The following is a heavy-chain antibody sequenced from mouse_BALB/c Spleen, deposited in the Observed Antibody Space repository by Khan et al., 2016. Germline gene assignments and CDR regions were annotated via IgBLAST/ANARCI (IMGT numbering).Heavy chain of an antibody. J-gene: IGHJ4*01. CDR2: ISGGGSYT. CDR3: ARHYGSSLPYAMDY. D-gene: IGHD1-1*01. CDR1: GFTFSSYG. V-gene: IGHV5-9-2*01. Sequence: EVELVESGGGLVKPGGSLKLSCAASGFTFSSYGMSWVRQTPEKRLEWVATISGGGSYTYYPDSVKGRFTISRDNAKNNLYLQMSSLSSEDTALYYCARHYGSSLPYAMDYWGQGTSVTVSS.